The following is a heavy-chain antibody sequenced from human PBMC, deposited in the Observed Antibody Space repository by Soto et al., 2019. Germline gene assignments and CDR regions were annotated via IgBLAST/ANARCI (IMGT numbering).Heavy chain of an antibody. CDR3: ASHPPSYYDRLLTLTEGFD. D-gene: IGHD3-3*01. Sequence: EVQLVESGGGLVQPGGSLRLSCAASGFTFSSYEMNWVRQAPGKGLEWVSYISSSGSTIYYADSVKGRFTIYRDNAKNSLYLQMNSLRAEDTAVYYCASHPPSYYDRLLTLTEGFDWGQGTLVTVSS. V-gene: IGHV3-48*03. J-gene: IGHJ4*02. CDR2: ISSSGSTI. CDR1: GFTFSSYE.